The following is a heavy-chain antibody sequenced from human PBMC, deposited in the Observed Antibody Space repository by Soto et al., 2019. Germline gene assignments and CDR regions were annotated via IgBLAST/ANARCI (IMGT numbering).Heavy chain of an antibody. V-gene: IGHV4-34*01. D-gene: IGHD4-17*01. Sequence: QVQVQQWGAGLLKPSETLSLTCAVYGGSFSGYFWTWIRQPPGKGLEWIGEINDSGSTHYSPSLKSRVTISIDTSENQLSLKLRSVTAAETAVYYCAWLYGDLDDLWGQGTVVPVSS. CDR1: GGSFSGYF. CDR3: AWLYGDLDDL. J-gene: IGHJ4*02. CDR2: INDSGST.